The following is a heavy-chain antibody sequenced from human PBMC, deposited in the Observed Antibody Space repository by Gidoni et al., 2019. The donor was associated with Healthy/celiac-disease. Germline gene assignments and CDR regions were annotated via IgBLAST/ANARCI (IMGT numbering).Heavy chain of an antibody. CDR2: IYWDDDK. Sequence: QITLKESGPTLVKPTQTLTLTCPFYGFSLSTSGVGVGWIRQPPGKALEWLALIYWDDDKRNSPSLKSRLTITKDTSKNQVVLTMTNMDPVDTATYYCAHQRAYSSSSSASGFDYWGQGTLVTVSS. J-gene: IGHJ4*02. D-gene: IGHD6-6*01. CDR1: GFSLSTSGVG. CDR3: AHQRAYSSSSSASGFDY. V-gene: IGHV2-5*02.